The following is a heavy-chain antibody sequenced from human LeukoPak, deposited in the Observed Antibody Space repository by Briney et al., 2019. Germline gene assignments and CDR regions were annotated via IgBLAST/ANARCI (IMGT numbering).Heavy chain of an antibody. CDR1: GFTVSVNY. Sequence: GGSLRLSCAASGFTVSVNYMSWVSQAPGRGLEWVSVIYSGGGTYYADSVKGRFTIARDRSKNTLYLQINSLRAEDTAVYHCARAQRIMMSHAFDLWGQGTMLTVSS. CDR2: IYSGGGT. D-gene: IGHD2-8*01. V-gene: IGHV3-53*01. CDR3: ARAQRIMMSHAFDL. J-gene: IGHJ3*01.